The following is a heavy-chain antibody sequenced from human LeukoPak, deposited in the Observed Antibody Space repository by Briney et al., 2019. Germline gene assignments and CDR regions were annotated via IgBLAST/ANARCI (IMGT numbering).Heavy chain of an antibody. V-gene: IGHV3-30*03. CDR3: ASANLVVVAATLDY. D-gene: IGHD2-15*01. J-gene: IGHJ4*02. CDR1: GFTFSSYS. Sequence: GGSLRLSCAASGFTFSSYSMHGVRQAPGKGLEWVAVISYDGSNKYYADSVKGRFTISRDNSKNTLYLQMNSLRAEDTAVYYCASANLVVVAATLDYWGQGTLVTVSS. CDR2: ISYDGSNK.